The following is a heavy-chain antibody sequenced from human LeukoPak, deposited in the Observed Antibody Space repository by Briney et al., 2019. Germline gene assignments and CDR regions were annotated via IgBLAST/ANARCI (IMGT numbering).Heavy chain of an antibody. D-gene: IGHD4-23*01. J-gene: IGHJ3*02. CDR3: AKDLYEYGGAFDI. V-gene: IGHV3-7*03. CDR2: IKQDGSEK. CDR1: GFTFSSYW. Sequence: GGSLRLSCAASGFTFSSYWMSWVRQAPGKGLEWVANIKQDGSEKYYVDSVKGRFTISRDNAKNSLYLQMNSLRAEDTALYYCAKDLYEYGGAFDIWGQGTMVTVSS.